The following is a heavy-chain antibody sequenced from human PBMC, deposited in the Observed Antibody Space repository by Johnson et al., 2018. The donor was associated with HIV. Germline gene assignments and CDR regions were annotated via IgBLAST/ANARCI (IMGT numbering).Heavy chain of an antibody. CDR1: GFAFSSYA. CDR2: ISGSGGST. CDR3: AKADRITMVQGVRLWEAFDI. J-gene: IGHJ3*02. Sequence: VQLVESGGGLVQPGGSLRLSCAASGFAFSSYAVTWVRQTSGKGLEWVSAISGSGGSTYYADSVKGRFTISRDNSKNRLYLQMNSLRAEDTAVYYCAKADRITMVQGVRLWEAFDIWGQGTMVTVSS. D-gene: IGHD3-10*01. V-gene: IGHV3-23*04.